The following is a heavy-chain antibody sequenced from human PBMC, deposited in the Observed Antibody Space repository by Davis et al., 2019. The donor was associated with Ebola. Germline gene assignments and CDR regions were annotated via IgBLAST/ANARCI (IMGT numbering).Heavy chain of an antibody. CDR2: ISTSSSTI. Sequence: GESLKISCAASGFTFSSYSMIWVRQAPGKGLEWISYISTSSSTIYYADSVKGRFTISRDNAENSLYLQMNSLRAEDTAVYYCASGVYGMDVWGKGTTVTVSS. J-gene: IGHJ6*04. D-gene: IGHD3-3*01. V-gene: IGHV3-48*01. CDR3: ASGVYGMDV. CDR1: GFTFSSYS.